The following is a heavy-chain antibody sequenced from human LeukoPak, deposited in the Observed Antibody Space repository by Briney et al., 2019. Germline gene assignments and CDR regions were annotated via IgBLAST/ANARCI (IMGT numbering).Heavy chain of an antibody. CDR3: ARGVHRSSFIIDY. Sequence: ASVKVSCKASGYTFSNFAIHWVRQAPGQRLEWMGWSNADNGNTEYSQEFQGRVTITRDTSASTAYMELSSLRSEDMGVYYRARGVHRSSFIIDYWGQGTLVTVSS. CDR1: GYTFSNFA. J-gene: IGHJ4*02. D-gene: IGHD6-13*01. V-gene: IGHV1-3*02. CDR2: SNADNGNT.